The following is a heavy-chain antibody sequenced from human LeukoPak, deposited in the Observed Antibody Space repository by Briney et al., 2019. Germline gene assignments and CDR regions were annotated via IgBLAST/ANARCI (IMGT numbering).Heavy chain of an antibody. CDR3: ARLRYSGSCWFDP. Sequence: SETLSLTCAVYGGSFSGYYWSWIRQPPGKGLEWIGEINHSGSTNYNPSLKSRVTISVDTSKNQFSLKLSSVTAADTAVYYCARLRYSGSCWFDPWGQGTLVTVSS. CDR2: INHSGST. CDR1: GGSFSGYY. J-gene: IGHJ5*02. D-gene: IGHD6-13*01. V-gene: IGHV4-34*01.